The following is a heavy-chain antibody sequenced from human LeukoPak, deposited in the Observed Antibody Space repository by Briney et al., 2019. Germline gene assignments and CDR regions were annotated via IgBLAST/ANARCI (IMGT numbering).Heavy chain of an antibody. Sequence: AGSLRLSCAASGFTFSSYWMHWVRQAPGKGLVWVSRIKSDGSSTSYADSVKGRFTISRDNAKNTLYLQMNSLRAEDTAVYYCARCGTPYDSSGYYPDYFDYWGQGTLVTVSS. D-gene: IGHD3-22*01. CDR3: ARCGTPYDSSGYYPDYFDY. CDR2: IKSDGSST. CDR1: GFTFSSYW. V-gene: IGHV3-74*01. J-gene: IGHJ4*02.